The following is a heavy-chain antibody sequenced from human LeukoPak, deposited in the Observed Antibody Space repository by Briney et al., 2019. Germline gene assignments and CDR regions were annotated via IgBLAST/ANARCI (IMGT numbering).Heavy chain of an antibody. CDR3: ARDRYYYDSSGYYYAIDAFDI. J-gene: IGHJ3*02. Sequence: PGGSLRLSCAASGFTFSSYSMNWVRQAPGKGLEWVSSISSSSSYIYYADSVKGRFTISRDNAKNSLYLQMNSLRAEDTAVYYCARDRYYYDSSGYYYAIDAFDIWGQGTMVTVSS. CDR2: ISSSSSYI. V-gene: IGHV3-21*01. D-gene: IGHD3-22*01. CDR1: GFTFSSYS.